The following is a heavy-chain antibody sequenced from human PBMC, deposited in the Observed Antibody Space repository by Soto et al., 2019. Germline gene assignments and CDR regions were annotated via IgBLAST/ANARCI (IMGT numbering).Heavy chain of an antibody. CDR1: GFTLSDHF. CDR2: ISTTRNYT. CDR3: ARVSRDYYLYSFDY. J-gene: IGHJ4*02. D-gene: IGHD3-3*01. Sequence: GGSLRLSCTVSGFTLSDHFMAWVRQAPGKGLEWVSDISTTRNYTKYADSVKGRFSMSRDNARNSVYLQMNRLRADDTAVYYCARVSRDYYLYSFDYWGQGALVTVSS. V-gene: IGHV3-11*06.